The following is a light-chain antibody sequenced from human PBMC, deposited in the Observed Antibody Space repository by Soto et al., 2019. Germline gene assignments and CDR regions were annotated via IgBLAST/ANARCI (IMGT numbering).Light chain of an antibody. V-gene: IGLV2-11*01. J-gene: IGLJ3*02. CDR1: SSDVGGYNY. CDR3: CSHAGSYTFV. CDR2: DVS. Sequence: QSALTQPRSVSGSPGQSVTISCTGTSSDVGGYNYVSWYQQHPDKAPKLMIYDVSKRPSGVPDRFSGSKSGNTASLTISGLQAEDEADYYCCSHAGSYTFVFGGGTKLTVL.